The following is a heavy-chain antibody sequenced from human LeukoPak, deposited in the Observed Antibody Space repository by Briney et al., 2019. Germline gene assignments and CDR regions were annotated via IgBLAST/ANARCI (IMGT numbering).Heavy chain of an antibody. CDR3: AKAGLGNYYYYVDV. Sequence: GGSLRLSCAASGFTFSSYEMNWVRQAPGKGLEWVSAISGSGGSTYYADSVKGRFTISRDNSKNTLYLQMNSLRAEDTAVYYCAKAGLGNYYYYVDVWGKGTTVTIS. CDR2: ISGSGGST. J-gene: IGHJ6*03. D-gene: IGHD6-19*01. CDR1: GFTFSSYE. V-gene: IGHV3-23*01.